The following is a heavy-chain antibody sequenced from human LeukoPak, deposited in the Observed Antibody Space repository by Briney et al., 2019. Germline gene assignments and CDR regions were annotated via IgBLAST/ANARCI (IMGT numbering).Heavy chain of an antibody. D-gene: IGHD1-1*01. V-gene: IGHV3-23*01. CDR1: GFTFSSYA. CDR2: ISGSGGST. Sequence: PGGSLRLSCAASGFTFSSYAMSWVRQAPGKGLEWVSAISGSGGSTHYADSVKGRFTISRDNSKNTLYLQMNSLRAEDTAVYYCAKRLQLDQYYFDYWGQGTLVTVSS. CDR3: AKRLQLDQYYFDY. J-gene: IGHJ4*02.